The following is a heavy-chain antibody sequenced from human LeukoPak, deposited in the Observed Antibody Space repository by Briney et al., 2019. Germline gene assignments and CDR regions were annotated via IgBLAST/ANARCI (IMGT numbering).Heavy chain of an antibody. D-gene: IGHD6-19*01. CDR3: ARGRWYSSGWPQGDY. Sequence: ASVKVSCKASGYTFTGYYMHWVRQAPGQGLEWMGWINPNSGGTNYAQKFQGRVTMTRDTSISTAYMELSRLRSDDTAVYYCARGRWYSSGWPQGDYWGQGTLVTVSS. J-gene: IGHJ4*02. V-gene: IGHV1-2*02. CDR2: INPNSGGT. CDR1: GYTFTGYY.